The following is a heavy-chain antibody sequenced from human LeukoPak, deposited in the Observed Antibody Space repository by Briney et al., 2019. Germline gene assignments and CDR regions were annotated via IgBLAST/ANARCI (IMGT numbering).Heavy chain of an antibody. D-gene: IGHD3-9*01. CDR1: GYTFATYW. CDR2: IYPSDSET. J-gene: IGHJ4*02. V-gene: IGHV5-51*01. CDR3: ASNILRYFDWSRY. Sequence: GESLKISCKASGYTFATYWIGWVCQMPGKGLEWMGIIYPSDSETRCSPSFQGQVTISADKSISTAYLQWSSLKASDTAMYYCASNILRYFDWSRYWGQGTLVTVSS.